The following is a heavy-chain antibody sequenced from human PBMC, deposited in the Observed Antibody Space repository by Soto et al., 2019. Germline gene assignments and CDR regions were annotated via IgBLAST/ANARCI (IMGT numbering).Heavy chain of an antibody. CDR1: GFTFSSSA. D-gene: IGHD2-21*02. CDR3: ARGHEFGGNSDAYDI. V-gene: IGHV1-58*01. J-gene: IGHJ3*02. Sequence: SVKISCKTSGFTFSSSAVHWVRQARGHRLQWIGGIDVGSANANYAQKFQGRDTMTTDESTTTAYMELSSLRSQDTAVYYCARGHEFGGNSDAYDIWGQGTMVTFS. CDR2: IDVGSANA.